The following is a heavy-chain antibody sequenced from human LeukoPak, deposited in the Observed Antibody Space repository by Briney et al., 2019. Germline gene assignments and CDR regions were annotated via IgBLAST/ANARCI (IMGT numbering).Heavy chain of an antibody. J-gene: IGHJ3*02. Sequence: SETLSLTCTVSGGSISSDDYYWSWIRQPPGKGLEWIGYIYYSGSTYYNPSLKSRVTISVDTSKNQFSLKLSSVTAADTAVYYCARGVRAFGELYGHDAFDIWGQGTMVTVSS. V-gene: IGHV4-61*08. D-gene: IGHD3-10*01. CDR3: ARGVRAFGELYGHDAFDI. CDR2: IYYSGST. CDR1: GGSISSDDYY.